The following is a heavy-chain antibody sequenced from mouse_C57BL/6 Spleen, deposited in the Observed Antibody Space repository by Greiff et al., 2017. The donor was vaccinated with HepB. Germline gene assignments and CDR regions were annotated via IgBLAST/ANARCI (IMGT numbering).Heavy chain of an antibody. V-gene: IGHV5-4*01. CDR3: ARDQGYGYLYYLDY. D-gene: IGHD2-2*01. Sequence: EVMLVESGGGLVKPGGSLKLSCAASGFTFSSYAMSWVRQTPEKRLEWVATISDGGSYTYYPDNVKGRFTISRDNAKNNLYLQMRHLKSEDTAMYYCARDQGYGYLYYLDYWGQGTTLTVSA. J-gene: IGHJ2*01. CDR1: GFTFSSYA. CDR2: ISDGGSYT.